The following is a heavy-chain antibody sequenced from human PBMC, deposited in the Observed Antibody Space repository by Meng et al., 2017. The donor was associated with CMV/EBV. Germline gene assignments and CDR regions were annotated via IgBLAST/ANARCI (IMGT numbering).Heavy chain of an antibody. D-gene: IGHD5-18*01. Sequence: GESLKISCAASGFTFSDYYMSWIRQAPGKGLEWVSYISSSGSTIYYADSVKGRFTISRDNSKNTLYLQMNSLRAEDTAMYYCAKRKGGYSYGDFDYWGQGTLVTVSS. CDR1: GFTFSDYY. CDR3: AKRKGGYSYGDFDY. J-gene: IGHJ4*02. V-gene: IGHV3-11*04. CDR2: ISSSGSTI.